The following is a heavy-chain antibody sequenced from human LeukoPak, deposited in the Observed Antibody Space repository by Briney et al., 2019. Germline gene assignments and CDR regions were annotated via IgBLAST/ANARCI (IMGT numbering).Heavy chain of an antibody. V-gene: IGHV1-2*02. D-gene: IGHD4-23*01. CDR1: GYTFTDYY. CDR3: ARERGGNSGYDY. J-gene: IGHJ4*02. CDR2: IHSNSGGT. Sequence: ASVKVSCKASGYTFTDYYMHWVRQAPGQGLEWMGWIHSNSGGTSYAQKFQGRVTMTRDTSISTAYMELSRLRSDDTAVYYCARERGGNSGYDYWGQGTLVTVSS.